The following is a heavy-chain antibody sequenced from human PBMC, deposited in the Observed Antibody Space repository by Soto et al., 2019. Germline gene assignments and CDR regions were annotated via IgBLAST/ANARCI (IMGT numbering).Heavy chain of an antibody. CDR1: GFTFSNAW. D-gene: IGHD5-18*01. CDR2: IKSKTDGRTT. J-gene: IGHJ3*02. V-gene: IGHV3-15*01. CDR3: TTVPPYSYGYWRDAFDI. Sequence: GGSLRLSCAASGFTFSNAWMSWVRQAPGKGLEWVGRIKSKTDGRTTDYAAPVKGRFTISRDDSKNTLYLQMNSLKTEDTAVYYCTTVPPYSYGYWRDAFDIWGQGTMVTVSS.